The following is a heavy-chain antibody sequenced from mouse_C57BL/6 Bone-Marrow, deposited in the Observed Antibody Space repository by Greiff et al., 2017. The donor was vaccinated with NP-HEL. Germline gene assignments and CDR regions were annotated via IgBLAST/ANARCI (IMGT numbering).Heavy chain of an antibody. D-gene: IGHD4-1*02. J-gene: IGHJ3*01. V-gene: IGHV7-3*01. CDR1: GFTFTDYY. Sequence: EVQVVESGGGLVQPGGSLSLSCAASGFTFTDYYMSWVRQPPGKALEWLGFIRNKANGYTTEYSVSVKGRFTISRDNSQSILYLQMNALRAEDSATYYCASSQLGAWFAYWGQGTLVTVSA. CDR2: IRNKANGYTT. CDR3: ASSQLGAWFAY.